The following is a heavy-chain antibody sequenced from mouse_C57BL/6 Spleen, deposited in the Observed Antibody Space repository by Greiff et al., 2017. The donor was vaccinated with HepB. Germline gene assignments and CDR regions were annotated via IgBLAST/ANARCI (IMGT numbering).Heavy chain of an antibody. CDR3: ARWGTMGGYFDY. Sequence: QVQLQQPGAELVMPGASVKLSCKASGYTFTSYWMHWVKQRPGQGLEWIGEIDPSDSYTNYNQKFKGKSTLTVDKSSSTAYMQLSSLTSEDSAVYYCARWGTMGGYFDYWGQGTTLTVSS. CDR1: GYTFTSYW. J-gene: IGHJ2*01. CDR2: IDPSDSYT. D-gene: IGHD1-1*02. V-gene: IGHV1-69*01.